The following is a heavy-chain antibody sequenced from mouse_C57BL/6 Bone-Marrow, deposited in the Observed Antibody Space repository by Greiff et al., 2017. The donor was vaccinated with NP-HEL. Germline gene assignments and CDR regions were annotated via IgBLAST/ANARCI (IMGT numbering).Heavy chain of an antibody. J-gene: IGHJ2*01. CDR2: IRSKSNNYAT. CDR1: GFSFNTYA. CDR3: VRVYYDYGY. D-gene: IGHD2-4*01. Sequence: EVHLVESGGGLVQPKGSLKLSCAASGFSFNTYAMNWVRQAPGKGLEWVARIRSKSNNYATYYADSVKDRFTISRDDSESMLYLQMNNLKTEDTAMYYCVRVYYDYGYWGQGTTLTVSS. V-gene: IGHV10-1*01.